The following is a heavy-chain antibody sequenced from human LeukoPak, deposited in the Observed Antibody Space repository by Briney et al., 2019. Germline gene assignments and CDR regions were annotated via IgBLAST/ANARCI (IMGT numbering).Heavy chain of an antibody. CDR3: ANPRWPDDAFDI. CDR2: ISSSSSYI. D-gene: IGHD5-24*01. CDR1: GFTFSSYS. Sequence: GGSLRLSCAASGFTFSSYSMNWVRQAPGKGLEWVSSISSSSSYIYYADSVKGRFTISRDNAKNSLYLQMNSLRAEDTALYYCANPRWPDDAFDIWGQGTMVTVSS. J-gene: IGHJ3*02. V-gene: IGHV3-21*04.